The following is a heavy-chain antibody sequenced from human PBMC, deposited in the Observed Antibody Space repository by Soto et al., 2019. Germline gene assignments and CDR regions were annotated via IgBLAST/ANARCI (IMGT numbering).Heavy chain of an antibody. CDR1: GFTFSSYN. CDR2: ISSSSTYI. V-gene: IGHV3-21*01. CDR3: ARETTYGILTASYGNWFDP. J-gene: IGHJ5*02. Sequence: EVQLVESGGGLVKPGGSLRLSCAASGFTFSSYNMNWVRQAPGKGLEWVSSISSSSTYIYYADSVKGRFTISRDNAKNSLYLQMNSLRAEDTAVYYCARETTYGILTASYGNWFDPWGQGTLVTVSS. D-gene: IGHD3-9*01.